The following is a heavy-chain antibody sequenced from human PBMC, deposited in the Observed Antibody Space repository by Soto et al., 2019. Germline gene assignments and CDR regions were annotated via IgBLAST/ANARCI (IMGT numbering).Heavy chain of an antibody. V-gene: IGHV3-23*01. D-gene: IGHD2-15*01. J-gene: IGHJ4*02. CDR3: AKHVCSGGGCDYFDY. Sequence: GGSLRLSFAASGFTFSTYSMTWVRQAPGTGLEWLSAITSSGDKTYYADSVKGRFTISRDNSKNTLYLQMNSLRAEDTALYYCAKHVCSGGGCDYFDYWGLGTLVTVSS. CDR2: ITSSGDKT. CDR1: GFTFSTYS.